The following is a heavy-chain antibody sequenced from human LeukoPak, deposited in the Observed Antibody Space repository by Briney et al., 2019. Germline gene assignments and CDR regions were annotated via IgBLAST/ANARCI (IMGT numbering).Heavy chain of an antibody. D-gene: IGHD3-16*01. CDR1: GGSISSGSYY. J-gene: IGHJ4*02. CDR3: ARDGADY. V-gene: IGHV4-61*02. Sequence: SQTLSLTCTVSGGSISSGSYYWSWIRQPAGKGLEWIGRIYTSGSTNYNPSLKSRVTISVDTSKNQFSLKLSSVTAADTAVYYCARDGADYWGQGTLVTVSS. CDR2: IYTSGST.